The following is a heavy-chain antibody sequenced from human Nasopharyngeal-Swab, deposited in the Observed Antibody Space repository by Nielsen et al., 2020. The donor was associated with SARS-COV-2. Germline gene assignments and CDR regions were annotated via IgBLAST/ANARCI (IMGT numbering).Heavy chain of an antibody. D-gene: IGHD3-22*01. J-gene: IGHJ4*02. CDR1: GFTFSSYG. CDR3: ARDRNDMGWY. Sequence: GESLKISCAASGFTFSSYGMHWVRQAPGKGLEWVAVIWYDGSNKYYADPVKGRFTIFRDNSKNTLYLQMNSLRAEDTAVYYCARDRNDMGWYWDQGTLVTVSS. CDR2: IWYDGSNK. V-gene: IGHV3-33*01.